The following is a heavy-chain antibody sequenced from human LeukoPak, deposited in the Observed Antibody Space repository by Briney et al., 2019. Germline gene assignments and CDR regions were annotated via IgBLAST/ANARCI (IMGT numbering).Heavy chain of an antibody. Sequence: SETLSLTCAVYGVSFSGYYWSWIRQPPGKGLEWIGEINPSGSTNYSPSLKSRVTISIDTPKNQFSLKLSSVTAADTAVYYCARGYGSGSYYTYWGQGTLVTVSS. CDR1: GVSFSGYY. J-gene: IGHJ4*02. CDR2: INPSGST. CDR3: ARGYGSGSYYTY. V-gene: IGHV4-34*01. D-gene: IGHD3-10*01.